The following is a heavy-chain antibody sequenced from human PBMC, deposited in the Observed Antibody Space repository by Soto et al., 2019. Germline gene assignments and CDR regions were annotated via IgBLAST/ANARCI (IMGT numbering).Heavy chain of an antibody. CDR2: IRSKSYNYAT. V-gene: IGHV3-73*01. J-gene: IGHJ4*02. CDR1: GFTFSGSA. D-gene: IGHD1-26*01. Sequence: GGSLRLSCAASGFTFSGSAMHWVRQASGKGLEWVGCIRSKSYNYATAYAASVQGRFAVSRDDSRNTAFLQMNSLKIEDTAVYYCTNGKSYWGQGIVVTVSS. CDR3: TNGKSY.